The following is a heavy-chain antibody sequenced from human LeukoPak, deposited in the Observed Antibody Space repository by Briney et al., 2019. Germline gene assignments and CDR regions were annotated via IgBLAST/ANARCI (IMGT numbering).Heavy chain of an antibody. V-gene: IGHV3-23*01. J-gene: IGHJ4*02. CDR1: GFTFSSYA. CDR2: ISGSGGST. D-gene: IGHD1-26*01. CDR3: AKGSGSYHGYYFDY. Sequence: TGGSLRLSCAASGFTFSSYAMSWVRQAPGKGLEWVSAISGSGGSTYYADSVKGRFTISRDNSKNTLYLQMNSLRAEDTALYYCAKGSGSYHGYYFDYWGQGTLVTVSS.